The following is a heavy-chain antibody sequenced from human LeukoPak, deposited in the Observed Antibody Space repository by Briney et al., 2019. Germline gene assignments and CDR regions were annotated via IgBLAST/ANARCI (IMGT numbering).Heavy chain of an antibody. CDR2: VYSGGST. Sequence: GGSLRLSCAASGFTVSTNYMNWVRQAPGKGLEWVSVVYSGGSTYYADSVKGRFTISRDNSKNTLYLQMNSLRAEDTAVYYCARDRGDSSGYRRESDYWGQGTLVTVSS. CDR3: ARDRGDSSGYRRESDY. J-gene: IGHJ4*02. CDR1: GFTVSTNY. V-gene: IGHV3-53*01. D-gene: IGHD3-22*01.